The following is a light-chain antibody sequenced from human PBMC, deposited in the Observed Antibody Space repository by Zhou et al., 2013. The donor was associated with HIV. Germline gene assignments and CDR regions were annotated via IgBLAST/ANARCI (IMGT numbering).Light chain of an antibody. Sequence: EIVLTQSPGTLSLSPGERAILSCRASQILSGSYLAWYQQKPGQAPGLLIYGASSRATGIPARFSGSGSGTDFTLTISGLQPEDFALYYCQQYDTWPSFGQGTKLQIK. CDR3: QQYDTWPS. CDR1: QILSGSY. J-gene: IGKJ2*01. CDR2: GAS. V-gene: IGKV3-20*01.